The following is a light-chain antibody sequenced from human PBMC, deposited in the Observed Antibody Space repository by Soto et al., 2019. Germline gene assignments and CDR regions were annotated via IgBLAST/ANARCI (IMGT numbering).Light chain of an antibody. Sequence: EIVMTQSPATLSVSPGERATLSCRASQSVSNNLAWYQKKPGQAPRLLIYGASTRATGIPARFSGSGSGTEFTPIISSLQSEDFAFYCRQQYNNWWTFGQGTRVDIK. CDR1: QSVSNN. J-gene: IGKJ1*01. CDR3: QQYNNWWT. CDR2: GAS. V-gene: IGKV3-15*01.